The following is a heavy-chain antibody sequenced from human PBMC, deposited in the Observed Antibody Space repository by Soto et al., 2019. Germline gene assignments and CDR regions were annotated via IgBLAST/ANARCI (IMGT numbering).Heavy chain of an antibody. J-gene: IGHJ5*02. V-gene: IGHV4-4*07. CDR3: ARGSLHFDP. CDR2: IYTTGNT. CDR1: GGSLNNYY. Sequence: SETLSLTCTVSGGSLNNYYWSWIRQPAGKGLEWIGRIYTTGNTNYKSSLRSRVTMSVDTSKNQFSLKLRFLTAADTAMYYCARGSLHFDPWGQGTLVTVSS.